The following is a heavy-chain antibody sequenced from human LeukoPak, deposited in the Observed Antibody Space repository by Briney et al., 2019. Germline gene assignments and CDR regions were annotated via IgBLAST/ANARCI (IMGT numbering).Heavy chain of an antibody. V-gene: IGHV3-15*01. D-gene: IGHD6-13*01. J-gene: IGHJ4*02. Sequence: GGSLRLSCAASGFTFSNAWMSWVRQAPGKGLEWVGRIKSKTDGGTTDYAAPVKGRFTISRGDSKNTLYLQMNSLKTEDTAVYYCTTMPGGSSWYVFRDYWGQGTLVTVSS. CDR3: TTMPGGSSWYVFRDY. CDR1: GFTFSNAW. CDR2: IKSKTDGGTT.